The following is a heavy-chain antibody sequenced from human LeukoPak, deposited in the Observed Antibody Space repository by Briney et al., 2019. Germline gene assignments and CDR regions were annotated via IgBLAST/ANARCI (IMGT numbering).Heavy chain of an antibody. CDR3: AKDQKNYYDNTGLDY. Sequence: GGSLRLSCTTSGLTFSNYAMNWVRQSPGKGLEWVSSISDSGGSTYYADSVKGRFTISRDNSKNTLYLQMNSLRAEDTAVYYCAKDQKNYYDNTGLDYWGQGTLVTVSS. D-gene: IGHD3-22*01. CDR1: GLTFSNYA. J-gene: IGHJ4*02. CDR2: ISDSGGST. V-gene: IGHV3-23*01.